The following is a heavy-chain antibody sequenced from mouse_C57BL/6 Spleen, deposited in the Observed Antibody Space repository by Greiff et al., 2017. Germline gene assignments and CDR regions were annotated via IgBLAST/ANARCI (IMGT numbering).Heavy chain of an antibody. CDR2: ISDGGSYT. CDR3: AREGTDYYAMDY. V-gene: IGHV5-4*01. J-gene: IGHJ4*01. Sequence: EVNVVESGGGLVKPGGSLKLSCAASGFTFSSYAMSWVRQTPEKRLEWVATISDGGSYTYYPDNVKGRFTISRDNAKNNLYLQMSHLKSEDTAMYYCAREGTDYYAMDYWGQGTSVTVSS. D-gene: IGHD3-3*01. CDR1: GFTFSSYA.